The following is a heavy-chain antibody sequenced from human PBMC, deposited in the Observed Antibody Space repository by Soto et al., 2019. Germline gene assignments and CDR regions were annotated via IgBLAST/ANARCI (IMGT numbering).Heavy chain of an antibody. CDR3: ARDLAAGDY. D-gene: IGHD6-13*01. CDR1: GYTFTHYY. J-gene: IGHJ4*02. Sequence: QVQLVQSGAEVKKPGASVKLSCRTAGYTFTHYYIHWVRQAPGQSLEWLAIINPASGSTNDAQDFQGRVTLTMDTSTNTVYMELSGLSTEDTAILYCARDLAAGDYWGQGTLVTVSS. V-gene: IGHV1-46*01. CDR2: INPASGST.